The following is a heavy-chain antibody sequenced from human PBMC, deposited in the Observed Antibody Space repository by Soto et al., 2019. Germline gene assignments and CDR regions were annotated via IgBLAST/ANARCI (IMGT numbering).Heavy chain of an antibody. J-gene: IGHJ4*02. CDR1: GYTFTSYG. CDR3: AREAPHSRITMIVVPLAY. CDR2: ISAYNGNT. Sequence: ASVKVSCKASGYTFTSYGISWVRQAPGQGLEWMGRISAYNGNTNYAQKLQGRVTMTTDTSTSTAYMELRSLRSDDTAVYYCAREAPHSRITMIVVPLAYWGQGPLVTVSS. V-gene: IGHV1-18*01. D-gene: IGHD3-22*01.